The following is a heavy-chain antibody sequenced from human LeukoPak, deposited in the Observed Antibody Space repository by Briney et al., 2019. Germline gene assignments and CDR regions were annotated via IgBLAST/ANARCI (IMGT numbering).Heavy chain of an antibody. J-gene: IGHJ4*02. CDR1: GFTFSSYG. D-gene: IGHD6-19*01. Sequence: GRSLRLSCAASGFTFSSYGMHWVRQAPGKGLEWVAVIWYDGSNKYYADSVKGRFTISRDNSKNTLYLQMNSLRAEDTAVYYCARLGLVAVAGDRPYYFDYWGQGTLVTVSS. CDR2: IWYDGSNK. CDR3: ARLGLVAVAGDRPYYFDY. V-gene: IGHV3-33*01.